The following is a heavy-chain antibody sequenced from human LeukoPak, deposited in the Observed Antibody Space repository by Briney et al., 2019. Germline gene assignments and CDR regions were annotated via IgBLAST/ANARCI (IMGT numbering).Heavy chain of an antibody. Sequence: TGGSLRLSCAASGFTFSNYCMHWVRQAPGKGLEWVTVISYDGSYKYYADSVKGLFTISRDNSKNTLYLQMNSLRAEDTAVYYCAKEKVVVVPAAILDYWGQGTLVTVYS. D-gene: IGHD2-2*01. J-gene: IGHJ4*02. CDR2: ISYDGSYK. V-gene: IGHV3-30*18. CDR3: AKEKVVVVPAAILDY. CDR1: GFTFSNYC.